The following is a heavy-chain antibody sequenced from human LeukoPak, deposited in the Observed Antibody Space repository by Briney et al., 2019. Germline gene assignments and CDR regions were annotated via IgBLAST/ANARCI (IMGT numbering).Heavy chain of an antibody. Sequence: GGSLRLSCAASGFTFTTYSMNWVRQAPGKGLEWVSSISSSSSYIYYADSVKGRFTISRDNAENSLYLQINSLRADDTAVYYCARRPPTTGYSYGPPWGQGTLVTVSS. CDR2: ISSSSSYI. D-gene: IGHD5-18*01. J-gene: IGHJ5*02. V-gene: IGHV3-21*01. CDR3: ARRPPTTGYSYGPP. CDR1: GFTFTTYS.